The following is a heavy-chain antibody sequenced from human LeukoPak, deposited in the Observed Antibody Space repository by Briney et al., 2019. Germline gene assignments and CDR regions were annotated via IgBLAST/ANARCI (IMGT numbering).Heavy chain of an antibody. CDR1: EYTFTSYY. CDR3: ARETAVAGYFDY. D-gene: IGHD6-19*01. CDR2: INPSGGST. V-gene: IGHV1-46*01. J-gene: IGHJ4*02. Sequence: ASVKVSCKASEYTFTSYYMHWVRQAPGQGLEWMGIINPSGGSTSYAQKFQGRVTMARDTSTSTVYMELSSLRSEDTAVYYCARETAVAGYFDYWGQGTLVTVSS.